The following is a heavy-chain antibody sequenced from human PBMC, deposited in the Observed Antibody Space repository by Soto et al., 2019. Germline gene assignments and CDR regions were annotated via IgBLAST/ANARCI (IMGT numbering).Heavy chain of an antibody. Sequence: QVQLVQSGAEVKKPGSSVKVSCKASGGTFSSYTISWVRQAPGQGLEWMGRIIPILGIANYAQKFQGRVTITADKPPSTASMELGGWSSEDTAVYSWARGGGVWPSTVPTAISFQHWGRGPLVTFSS. J-gene: IGHJ1*01. CDR2: IIPILGIA. CDR1: GGTFSSYT. D-gene: IGHD4-17*01. V-gene: IGHV1-69*02. CDR3: ARGGGVWPSTVPTAISFQH.